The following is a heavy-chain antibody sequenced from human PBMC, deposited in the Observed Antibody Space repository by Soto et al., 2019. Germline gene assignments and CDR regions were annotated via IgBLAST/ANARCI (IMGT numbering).Heavy chain of an antibody. J-gene: IGHJ6*02. CDR1: GFTFNSYA. CDR3: AKERYYDILTGSENDYYYYGMDV. D-gene: IGHD3-9*01. V-gene: IGHV3-23*01. CDR2: ISGGGSRT. Sequence: EVQLLESGGGLVQPGGSLRLSCAASGFTFNSYAMSWVRQAPGKGLEWVSDISGGGSRTYYADSVKGRFSISRDNSKNTLYLQMNSLRADDTAIYYCAKERYYDILTGSENDYYYYGMDVWGQGTTVTVSS.